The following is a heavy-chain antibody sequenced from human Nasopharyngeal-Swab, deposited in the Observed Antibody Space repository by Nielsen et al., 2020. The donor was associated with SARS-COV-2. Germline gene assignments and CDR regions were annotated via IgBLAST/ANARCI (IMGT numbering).Heavy chain of an antibody. Sequence: GGSLRLSCAASGFTFGANWMSWVRQAPGKGLQCVANINTDGSAEYYLDSVKGRFTFSRDNSKNTLYLQMGSLRAEDMAVYYCARGGGVDTLIDYWGQGTLVTVSS. J-gene: IGHJ4*02. CDR2: INTDGSAE. V-gene: IGHV3-7*01. D-gene: IGHD5-18*01. CDR1: GFTFGANW. CDR3: ARGGGVDTLIDY.